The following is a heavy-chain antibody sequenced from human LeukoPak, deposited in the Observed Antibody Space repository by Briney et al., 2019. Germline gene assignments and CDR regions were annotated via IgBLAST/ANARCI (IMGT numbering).Heavy chain of an antibody. V-gene: IGHV3-7*01. CDR3: SSGDEFDY. Sequence: GGSLRLSCAASGFTFSDYWMSWVRQTPGKGLEWVANIKQDGSVKQYVDSVKGRFTISRDNAKNSVYLQMNSLRAEDTAIYYCSSGDEFDYWGQGTLVTVSS. CDR2: IKQDGSVK. CDR1: GFTFSDYW. D-gene: IGHD7-27*01. J-gene: IGHJ4*02.